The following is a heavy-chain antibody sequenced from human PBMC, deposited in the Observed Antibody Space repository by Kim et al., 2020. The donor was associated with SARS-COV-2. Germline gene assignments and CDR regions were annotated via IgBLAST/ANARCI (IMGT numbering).Heavy chain of an antibody. J-gene: IGHJ6*02. CDR2: INHSGST. Sequence: SETLSLTCAVYGGSFSGYYWSWIRQPPGKGLEWIGEINHSGSTNYNPSLKSRVTISVDTSKNQFSLKLSSVTAADTAVYYCARASDIFGEYCSGGSCYVGSSDYGMDVWGQGTTVTVSS. CDR1: GGSFSGYY. V-gene: IGHV4-34*01. D-gene: IGHD2-15*01. CDR3: ARASDIFGEYCSGGSCYVGSSDYGMDV.